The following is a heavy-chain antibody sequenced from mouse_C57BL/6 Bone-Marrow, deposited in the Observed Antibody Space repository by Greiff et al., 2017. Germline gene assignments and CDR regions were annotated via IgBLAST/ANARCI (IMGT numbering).Heavy chain of an antibody. Sequence: EVQLQQSGTVLARPGASVKMSCKTSGYTFTSYWMHWVKQRPGQGLEWIGAIYPGNSDTSYNQKFKGKAKLTAVTSASTAYMELSSLTNEDSAVYYCTRWDFHYYGSSYWYFDVWGTGTTVTVSS. D-gene: IGHD1-1*01. CDR1: GYTFTSYW. CDR3: TRWDFHYYGSSYWYFDV. CDR2: IYPGNSDT. J-gene: IGHJ1*03. V-gene: IGHV1-5*01.